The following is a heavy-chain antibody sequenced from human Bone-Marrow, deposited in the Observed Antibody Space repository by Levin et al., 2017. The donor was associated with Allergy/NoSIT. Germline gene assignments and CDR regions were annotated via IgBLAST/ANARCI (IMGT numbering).Heavy chain of an antibody. CDR3: SRSCGGLATTRCDYYGMDV. J-gene: IGHJ6*02. CDR1: GFTFGDNA. V-gene: IGHV3-49*03. CDR2: IRGKAFGGTR. D-gene: IGHD5-12*01. Sequence: GESLKISCTTSGFTFGDNAIIWFRQAPGKGLEWVSFIRGKAFGGTREYAASVKGRFTISRDESKSAACLQMNSLKTEDTAVYFCSRSCGGLATTRCDYYGMDVWGQGTTVTVSS.